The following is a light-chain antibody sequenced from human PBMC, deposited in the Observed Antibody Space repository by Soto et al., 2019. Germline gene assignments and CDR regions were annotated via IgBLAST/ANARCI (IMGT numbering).Light chain of an antibody. J-gene: IGKJ2*01. CDR3: QQYYSTVYT. V-gene: IGKV4-1*01. CDR1: QGVLARSNNKNY. Sequence: DIVMTQSPDSLAVSLGERATINCRSSQGVLARSNNKNYLAWYQQKPGQPPKLLIYWASTRQSGVPDRFSGSGSGTDFTLTISSLQAEDVAVYYCQQYYSTVYTVGQGTKLEIK. CDR2: WAS.